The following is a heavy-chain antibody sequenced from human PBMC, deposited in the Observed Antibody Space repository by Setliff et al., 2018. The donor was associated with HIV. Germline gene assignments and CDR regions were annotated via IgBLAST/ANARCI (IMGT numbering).Heavy chain of an antibody. CDR1: GFTFSSFA. V-gene: IGHV3-23*01. CDR2: ITDSGGST. J-gene: IGHJ3*02. D-gene: IGHD3-16*01. Sequence: GSLRLSCAASGFTFSSFAMSWVRQAPGKGLEWVSRITDSGGSTYYADSVKGRFTISRDNSKNTLYLQMNSLRAEDTAVYYCAKMGSPVGPDAFDIWGQGTMVTVSS. CDR3: AKMGSPVGPDAFDI.